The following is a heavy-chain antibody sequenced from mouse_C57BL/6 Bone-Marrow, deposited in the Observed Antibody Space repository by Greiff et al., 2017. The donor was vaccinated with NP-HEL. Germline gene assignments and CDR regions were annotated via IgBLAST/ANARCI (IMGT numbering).Heavy chain of an antibody. D-gene: IGHD2-1*01. Sequence: EVKVVESGGGLVQSGRSLRLSCATSGFTFSDFYMEWVRQAPGKGLEWIAASRNKANDYTTEYSASVKGRFIVSRDTSQSILYLQMNALRAEDTAIYYCARDSSLPYYAMDYWGQGTSVTVSS. CDR1: GFTFSDFY. J-gene: IGHJ4*01. CDR2: SRNKANDYTT. CDR3: ARDSSLPYYAMDY. V-gene: IGHV7-1*01.